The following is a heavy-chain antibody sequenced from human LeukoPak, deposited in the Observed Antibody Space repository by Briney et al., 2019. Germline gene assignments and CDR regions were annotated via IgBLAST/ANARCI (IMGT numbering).Heavy chain of an antibody. Sequence: GGSLRLSCAASGFTLSSYPMHWVRQAPGKGLEWVAVISHDGSNKYYADSVKGRFTISRDNSKNTLYVQMNSLRPEDTAVYYCARDRGATYYYYAMDVWGQGTTVTVSS. CDR3: ARDRGATYYYYAMDV. CDR1: GFTLSSYP. CDR2: ISHDGSNK. V-gene: IGHV3-30-3*01. J-gene: IGHJ6*02.